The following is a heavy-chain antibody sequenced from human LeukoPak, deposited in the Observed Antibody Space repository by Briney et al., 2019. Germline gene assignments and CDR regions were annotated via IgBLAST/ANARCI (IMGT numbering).Heavy chain of an antibody. Sequence: SETLSLTCTVSGGSISSSSYYWGWIRQPPGKGLEWIGRIYTSGSTNYNPSLKSRVTISVDTSKNQFSLKLSSVTAADTAVYYCARDGVNWFDPWGQGTLVTVSS. D-gene: IGHD3-10*01. CDR2: IYTSGST. CDR1: GGSISSSSYY. V-gene: IGHV4-61*02. J-gene: IGHJ5*02. CDR3: ARDGVNWFDP.